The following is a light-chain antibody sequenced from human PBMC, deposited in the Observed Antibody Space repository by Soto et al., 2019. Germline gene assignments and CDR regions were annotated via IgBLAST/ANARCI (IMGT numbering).Light chain of an antibody. CDR1: QTVNNY. J-gene: IGKJ4*01. CDR2: DAS. V-gene: IGKV3-11*01. CDR3: QQYNNWLLLT. Sequence: ETVLTQSPATLSLSPGESATLSCRTSQTVNNYVAWYQQRHGQPPRLLIHDASKRATGVPARFSGSGSGTEFTLTISSLQSEDFAVYYCQQYNNWLLLTFGGGTKVDIK.